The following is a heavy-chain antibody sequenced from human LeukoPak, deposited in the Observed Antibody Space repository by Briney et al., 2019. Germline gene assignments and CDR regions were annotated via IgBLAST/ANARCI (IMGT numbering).Heavy chain of an antibody. V-gene: IGHV5-51*01. J-gene: IGHJ4*02. D-gene: IGHD6-19*01. CDR1: GYSFTNYW. CDR3: ARRRAVAGTYYFDY. CDR2: IYPGDSDS. Sequence: GESLKISCKGSGYSFTNYWIGWVRQMPGKGLECMGIIYPGDSDSRYSPSFQGQVSISADKSITTAYLQWSSLKAPDTAMYYCARRRAVAGTYYFDYWGQGTLVTVSS.